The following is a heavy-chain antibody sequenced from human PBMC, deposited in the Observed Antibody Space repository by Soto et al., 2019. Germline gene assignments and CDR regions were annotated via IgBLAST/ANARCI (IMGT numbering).Heavy chain of an antibody. CDR3: ARAMTMTLARIFGMDV. D-gene: IGHD3-3*01. J-gene: IGHJ6*02. V-gene: IGHV3-33*01. CDR2: LFYDGSNE. CDR1: GFFFKNYA. Sequence: LRLSCAASGFFFKNYAMHWVRLAPGKGLEWAAYLFYDGSNENYADSVKGRFSVSRDNSEGMLFLQMNNLRVEDTGVYFCARAMTMTLARIFGMDVWGQGTTVTVSS.